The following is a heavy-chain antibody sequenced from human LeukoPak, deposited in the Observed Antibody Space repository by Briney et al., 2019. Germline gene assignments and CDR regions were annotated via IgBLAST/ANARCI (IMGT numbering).Heavy chain of an antibody. J-gene: IGHJ3*02. Sequence: SETLSLTCTVSGGSMSSYYWSWIRRPPGKGLEWVGYIYYSGTTSYNPSLKSRVTISVDTSKNQFSLKLSSVTAADTAVYYCARDVSGVAGSAFDIWGQGTMVTVSS. D-gene: IGHD3-3*01. CDR3: ARDVSGVAGSAFDI. CDR2: IYYSGTT. CDR1: GGSMSSYY. V-gene: IGHV4-59*01.